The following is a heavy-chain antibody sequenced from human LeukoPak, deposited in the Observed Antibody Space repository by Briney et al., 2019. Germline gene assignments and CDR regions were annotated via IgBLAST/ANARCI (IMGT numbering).Heavy chain of an antibody. Sequence: PGRSLRLSYAASGFTFDDYAMHWVRHAPGKGLEWVSGISWNSGSIGYADSVKGRFTISRDNAKNSLYLQMNSLRAEDTAVYYCAVGTSGPGGNWLDPWGQGTLVTVSS. CDR2: ISWNSGSI. J-gene: IGHJ5*02. CDR1: GFTFDDYA. CDR3: AVGTSGPGGNWLDP. D-gene: IGHD5-12*01. V-gene: IGHV3-9*01.